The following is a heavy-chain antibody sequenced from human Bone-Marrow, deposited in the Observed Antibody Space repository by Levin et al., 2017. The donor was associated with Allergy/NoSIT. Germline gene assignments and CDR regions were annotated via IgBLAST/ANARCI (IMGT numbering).Heavy chain of an antibody. V-gene: IGHV4-61*02. Sequence: SETLSLTCTVSGASISSGGYSWSWIRQPAGKTLEWIGRIYASGSTTYNPSLKTPVTISIDTSKNHFSLQLSSVTAADTAVYYCARHGPYSSGAYSWGQGSLVTVSS. J-gene: IGHJ4*02. CDR3: ARHGPYSSGAYS. D-gene: IGHD6-19*01. CDR1: GASISSGGYS. CDR2: IYASGST.